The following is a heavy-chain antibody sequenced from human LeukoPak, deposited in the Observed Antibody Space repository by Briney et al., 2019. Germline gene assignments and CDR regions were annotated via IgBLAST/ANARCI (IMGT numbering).Heavy chain of an antibody. CDR1: GGTFSSYA. CDR3: AEAYYYDSSGYYHFDY. V-gene: IGHV1-69*13. D-gene: IGHD3-22*01. CDR2: IIPIFGTA. Sequence: SVKVSCKASGGTFSSYAISWVRQAPGQGLEWVGGIIPIFGTANYAQKFQGRVTITADESTSTAYMELSSLRSEDTAVYYCAEAYYYDSSGYYHFDYWGQGTLVTVSS. J-gene: IGHJ4*02.